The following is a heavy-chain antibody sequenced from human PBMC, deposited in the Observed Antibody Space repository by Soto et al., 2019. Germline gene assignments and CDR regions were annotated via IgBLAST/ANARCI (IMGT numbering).Heavy chain of an antibody. CDR2: ISGSGGST. Sequence: GGSLRLSCAASGFTFSSYAMSWVHQAPGKGLEWVSAISGSGGSTYYADSVKGRFTISRDNSKNTLYLQMNSLRAEDTAVYYCAKEKSRGSYYYYGMDVWGQGTTVTVSS. CDR1: GFTFSSYA. V-gene: IGHV3-23*01. CDR3: AKEKSRGSYYYYGMDV. J-gene: IGHJ6*02. D-gene: IGHD3-10*01.